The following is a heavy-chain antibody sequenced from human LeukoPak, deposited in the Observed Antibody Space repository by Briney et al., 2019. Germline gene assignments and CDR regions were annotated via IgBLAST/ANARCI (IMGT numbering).Heavy chain of an antibody. J-gene: IGHJ4*02. V-gene: IGHV3-30*18. CDR2: ISYDGSTK. D-gene: IGHD1-26*01. Sequence: GGSLRLSCAASGFTFSSYGMHWVRQAPGKGLEWVAFISYDGSTKYYVDSVKGRFTISRDNAKNSLYLQMNSLRAEGTALYYCAKGFKWELRYYFDYWGQGTLVTVSS. CDR1: GFTFSSYG. CDR3: AKGFKWELRYYFDY.